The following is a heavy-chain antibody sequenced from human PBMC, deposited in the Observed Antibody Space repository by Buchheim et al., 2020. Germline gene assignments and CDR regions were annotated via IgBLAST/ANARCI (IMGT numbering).Heavy chain of an antibody. Sequence: EVQLVESGGGLVQPGGSLRLSCVASGFTFTSYWMYWVRQAPGKGLMWVARIKSDGSTTTYADSVKGRITISRDNAKKTLYLQMNSLRAEDTAVYYCVRSLDSGSSLDYWGQGTL. CDR3: VRSLDSGSSLDY. D-gene: IGHD1-26*01. J-gene: IGHJ4*02. V-gene: IGHV3-74*01. CDR2: IKSDGSTT. CDR1: GFTFTSYW.